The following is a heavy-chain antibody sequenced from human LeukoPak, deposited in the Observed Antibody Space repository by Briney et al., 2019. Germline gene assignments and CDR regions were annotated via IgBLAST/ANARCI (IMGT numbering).Heavy chain of an antibody. CDR3: ARGGTVFDY. D-gene: IGHD2-15*01. V-gene: IGHV7-4-1*02. Sequence: ASVKVSCKASGYTFSTYPMNWVRQAPGQGLEWMGWINTNTGNPTYAQGFTGRFVFSLDTSVSTAYLQISSLKAEDTAVYYCARGGTVFDYWGQGTLVTVSS. CDR2: INTNTGNP. J-gene: IGHJ4*02. CDR1: GYTFSTYP.